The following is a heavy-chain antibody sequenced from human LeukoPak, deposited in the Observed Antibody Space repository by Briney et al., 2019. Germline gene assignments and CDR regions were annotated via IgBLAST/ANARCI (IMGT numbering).Heavy chain of an antibody. CDR2: IDPSGDST. J-gene: IGHJ4*02. CDR1: GYTFTGYY. V-gene: IGHV1-46*01. D-gene: IGHD5-24*01. CDR3: ARGSRDAYNYALDY. Sequence: ASVKVSCKASGYTFTGYYMHWVRQAPGQGLEWMGIIDPSGDSTSYAQNFQGRVAMTRDTSTSTVYMELSSLRSEDTAVYSCARGSRDAYNYALDYWGQGTLVTVSS.